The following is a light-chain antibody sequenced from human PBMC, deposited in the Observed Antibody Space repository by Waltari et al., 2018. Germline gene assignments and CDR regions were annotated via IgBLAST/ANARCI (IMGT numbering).Light chain of an antibody. V-gene: IGKV4-1*01. CDR2: WAS. CDR3: QQYLSTPPT. CDR1: PSVLYSSNNKNY. J-gene: IGKJ1*01. Sequence: DIVMTQSPDSLAVSLVERATINCKSSPSVLYSSNNKNYLAWYQQKPGQPPKLLIYWASTRESGVPDRFSGSGSGTDFTLTISSLQAEDVAVYYCQQYLSTPPTFGQGTKVEIK.